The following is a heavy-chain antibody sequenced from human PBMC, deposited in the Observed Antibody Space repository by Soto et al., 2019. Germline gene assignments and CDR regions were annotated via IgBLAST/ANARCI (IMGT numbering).Heavy chain of an antibody. J-gene: IGHJ5*02. CDR2: IFDDGINK. V-gene: IGHV3-33*01. Sequence: QVQLVESGGGVVQPGKSLRLSCVASGFTFTEHGMHWVRQAPGKGLEWVAVIFDDGINKYYADSVKGRFTISRDTSKSTLYLQMNSRRAEDTAVYYCARGHNRVVGYNWFDAWGQGTLVTVSS. D-gene: IGHD1-26*01. CDR1: GFTFTEHG. CDR3: ARGHNRVVGYNWFDA.